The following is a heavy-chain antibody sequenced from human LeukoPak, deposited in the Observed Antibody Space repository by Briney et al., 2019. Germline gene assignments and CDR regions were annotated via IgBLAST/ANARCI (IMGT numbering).Heavy chain of an antibody. Sequence: GGSLRLSCAASGFTFSTNPMSWARQAPGKGLEWVSAISDTRTYYADAVKGRFTISRDNSKNTVFLQMNSLRAEDTAVYYCVKEHVDRAFTRSFEIWGQGTVVTVSS. J-gene: IGHJ3*02. CDR2: ISDTRT. CDR3: VKEHVDRAFTRSFEI. CDR1: GFTFSTNP. V-gene: IGHV3-23*01. D-gene: IGHD3-10*01.